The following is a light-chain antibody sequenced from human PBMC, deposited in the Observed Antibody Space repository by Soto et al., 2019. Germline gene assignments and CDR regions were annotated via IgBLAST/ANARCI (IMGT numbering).Light chain of an antibody. Sequence: QSALTQPASVSGSPGQSITISCTGTTSNVGSYIIVSWYQQHPGKAPKLLIYEASTRPSGVSNRFSGSKSGNTASLTISGLQAEDEADYYCCSYAGTSTYVFGGGTKVTVL. V-gene: IGLV2-23*01. CDR1: TSNVGSYII. J-gene: IGLJ2*01. CDR2: EAS. CDR3: CSYAGTSTYV.